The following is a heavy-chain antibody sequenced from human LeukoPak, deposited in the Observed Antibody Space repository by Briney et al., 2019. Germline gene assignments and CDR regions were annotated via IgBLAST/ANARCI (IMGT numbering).Heavy chain of an antibody. J-gene: IGHJ6*03. CDR3: ASGYSGSFTGNYYYYMDV. D-gene: IGHD1-26*01. CDR1: GGPFNGYY. Sequence: SEPLSLTCAVYGGPFNGYYWSWIRQPPGKGLECIGEINHSGSTNYNSSLKRRVTISVDTSKNQFSLKLSSVTAADTAVYYCASGYSGSFTGNYYYYMDVWGKGTTVTVSS. CDR2: INHSGST. V-gene: IGHV4-34*01.